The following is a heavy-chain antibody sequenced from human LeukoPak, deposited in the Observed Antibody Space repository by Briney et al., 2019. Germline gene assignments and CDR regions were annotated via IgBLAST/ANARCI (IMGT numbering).Heavy chain of an antibody. Sequence: PGGSLRLSCAASGFTISSYWMCWVRQAPGKGLEWVSSISSSSSYIYYADSVKGRFTISRDNAKNSLYLQMNSLRAEDTAVYYCARGRAAAGLNWFDPWGQGTLVTVSS. J-gene: IGHJ5*02. CDR1: GFTISSYW. D-gene: IGHD6-13*01. V-gene: IGHV3-21*01. CDR3: ARGRAAAGLNWFDP. CDR2: ISSSSSYI.